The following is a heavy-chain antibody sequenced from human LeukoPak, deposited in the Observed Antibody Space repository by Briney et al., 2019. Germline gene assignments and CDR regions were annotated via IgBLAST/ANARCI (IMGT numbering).Heavy chain of an antibody. J-gene: IGHJ4*02. CDR3: ARGQYTAQWLVPLHY. V-gene: IGHV3-30*04. D-gene: IGHD6-19*01. CDR2: ASSDGYTN. Sequence: QAGGSLRLSCAASGFSFSDYALHWVRQGPGKGLEWMAVASSDGYTNYYADSVKGRFTISRDTSKITIFLQLSSLKTDDTAVYYCARGQYTAQWLVPLHYWGQGALVTVSS. CDR1: GFSFSDYA.